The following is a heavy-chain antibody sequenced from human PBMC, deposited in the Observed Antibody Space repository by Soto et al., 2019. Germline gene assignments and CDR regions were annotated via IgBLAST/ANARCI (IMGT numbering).Heavy chain of an antibody. CDR2: IYSGGST. Sequence: GGSLRLSCAASGFTVSSNYMSWVRQAPGKGLEWVSVIYSGGSTYYADSVKGRFTISRHNSKNTLYLQMNSLRAEDTAVYYCARDSRYCSGGRCSDSTYYYYYMDVWGKGTTVTVSS. CDR1: GFTVSSNY. J-gene: IGHJ6*03. V-gene: IGHV3-53*04. D-gene: IGHD2-15*01. CDR3: ARDSRYCSGGRCSDSTYYYYYMDV.